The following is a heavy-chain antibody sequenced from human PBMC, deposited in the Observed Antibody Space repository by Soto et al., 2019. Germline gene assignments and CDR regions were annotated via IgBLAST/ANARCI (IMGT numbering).Heavy chain of an antibody. D-gene: IGHD2-15*01. V-gene: IGHV3-21*01. Sequence: GGSLRLSCAASGFTFSSYSMNWVRQAPGKGLEWVSSISSSSSYIYYADSVKGRFTISRDNAKNSLYLQMNSLRAEDTAVYYCARAAYCSGGSCYSDAFDIWGQGTMVTVSS. CDR2: ISSSSSYI. CDR3: ARAAYCSGGSCYSDAFDI. CDR1: GFTFSSYS. J-gene: IGHJ3*02.